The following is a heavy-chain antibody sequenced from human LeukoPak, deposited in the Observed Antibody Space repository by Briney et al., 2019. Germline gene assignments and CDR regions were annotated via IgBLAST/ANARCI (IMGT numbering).Heavy chain of an antibody. CDR3: AIDTTYYYGSGSSYFDY. Sequence: GGSLRLSCAASGFTFRSYAMSWVRQAPGKGLECVSSISGSGGNADYADSVKGRFTISRDNSKNTLYLQMNSLRAEDTAIYYCAIDTTYYYGSGSSYFDYWGQGTLVTVSS. J-gene: IGHJ4*02. D-gene: IGHD3-10*01. CDR1: GFTFRSYA. V-gene: IGHV3-23*01. CDR2: ISGSGGNA.